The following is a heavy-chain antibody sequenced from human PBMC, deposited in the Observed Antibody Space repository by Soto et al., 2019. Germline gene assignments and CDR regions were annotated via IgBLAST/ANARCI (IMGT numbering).Heavy chain of an antibody. V-gene: IGHV3-30*03. CDR1: GFTFSDYA. CDR2: VSHDGRNT. J-gene: IGHJ4*02. Sequence: VQLVESGGGVVQPGRSLRLSCEASGFTFSDYAMHWVRQAPGKGLEWVAVVSHDGRNTHYADSVKGRVTISRDSSKNRICLERTSLRAKETAGFYCAEGGRQWLGTCEVTYWGQGGLVTV. CDR3: AEGGRQWLGTCEVTY. D-gene: IGHD6-19*01.